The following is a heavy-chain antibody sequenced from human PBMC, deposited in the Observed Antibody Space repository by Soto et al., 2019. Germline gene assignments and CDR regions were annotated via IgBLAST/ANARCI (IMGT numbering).Heavy chain of an antibody. J-gene: IGHJ4*02. D-gene: IGHD3-16*01. CDR2: IYYSGNT. CDR1: GASISSSNYY. Sequence: QLQLQDSGPGLVKPSETLSLSCTVSGASISSSNYYWGWIRQPPGKGLEWIGCIYYSGNTYYIPSLTRRVTISVDPSKNHFSLRLTSVTAADTAVYYCARTGGYSLGTPFDYWGQGTLVTVSS. V-gene: IGHV4-39*02. CDR3: ARTGGYSLGTPFDY.